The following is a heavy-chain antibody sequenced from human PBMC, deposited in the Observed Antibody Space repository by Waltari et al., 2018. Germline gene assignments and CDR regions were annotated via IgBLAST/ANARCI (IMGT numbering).Heavy chain of an antibody. D-gene: IGHD2-2*01. CDR2: VDDKGTS. CDR1: GDSISRSDYY. V-gene: IGHV4-39*07. CDR3: ARQRPAALVAWFDS. Sequence: QLQLQESGPGLVKPSETLSLSCTVSGDSISRSDYYWGWIRQPPGKGLEWIGRVDDKGTSNYNPSLKSRVDISTDTSKNQLSLRLTSVTAADSAVYHCARQRPAALVAWFDSWGQGTPVIVSS. J-gene: IGHJ5*01.